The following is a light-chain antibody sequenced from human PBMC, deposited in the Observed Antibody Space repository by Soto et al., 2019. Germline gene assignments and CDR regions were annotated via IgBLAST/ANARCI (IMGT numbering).Light chain of an antibody. CDR2: DAS. Sequence: EIVLTQSPASLSLSPGDRATLSCRASQSVPRNLAWYQQRPGQAPRLLIYDASSRATGIPDRFSGSGSGTDFILTISSLEPEDFAVYYCQQYGTSYTFGQGTKVDIK. J-gene: IGKJ2*01. V-gene: IGKV3-11*01. CDR3: QQYGTSYT. CDR1: QSVPRN.